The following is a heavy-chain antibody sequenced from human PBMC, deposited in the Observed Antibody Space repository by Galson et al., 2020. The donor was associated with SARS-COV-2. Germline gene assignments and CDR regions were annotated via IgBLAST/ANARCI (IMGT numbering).Heavy chain of an antibody. J-gene: IGHJ3*02. V-gene: IGHV1-46*03. CDR3: ARDLRYYYDSSDGAFDI. D-gene: IGHD3-22*01. Sequence: ASVKVSCKASGYTFTSYYMHWVRQAPGQGLEWMGIINPSGGSTSYAQKFQGRVTMTRDTSTSTVYMELSSLRSEDTAVYYCARDLRYYYDSSDGAFDIWGQGTMVTVSS. CDR2: INPSGGST. CDR1: GYTFTSYY.